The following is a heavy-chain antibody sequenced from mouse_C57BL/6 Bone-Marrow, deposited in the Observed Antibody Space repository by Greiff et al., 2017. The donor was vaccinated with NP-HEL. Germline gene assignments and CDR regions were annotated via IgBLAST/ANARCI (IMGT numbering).Heavy chain of an antibody. Sequence: EVQLVESGPGLVKPSQSLSLTCSVTGYSITSGYYWNWIRQFPGNKLEWMGYISYDGSNNYNPSLKNRISITRDTSKNQFFLKLNSVTTEDTATYYCARGLLRYRFAYWGQGTLVTVSA. CDR1: GYSITSGYY. J-gene: IGHJ3*01. CDR3: ARGLLRYRFAY. CDR2: ISYDGSN. D-gene: IGHD1-1*01. V-gene: IGHV3-6*01.